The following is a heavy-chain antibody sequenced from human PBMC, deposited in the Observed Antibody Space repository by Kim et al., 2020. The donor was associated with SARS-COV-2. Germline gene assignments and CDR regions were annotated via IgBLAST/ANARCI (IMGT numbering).Heavy chain of an antibody. Sequence: ASVKVSCKASGYTFTSYAMHWVRQAPGQRLEWMGRINAGNGNTKYSQKFQGRVTITRDTSASTAYMELSSLRSEDTAVYYCAVIFWGRTGTDGDYWGQGTLVTVSS. CDR3: AVIFWGRTGTDGDY. D-gene: IGHD3-16*01. V-gene: IGHV1-3*01. J-gene: IGHJ4*02. CDR1: GYTFTSYA. CDR2: INAGNGNT.